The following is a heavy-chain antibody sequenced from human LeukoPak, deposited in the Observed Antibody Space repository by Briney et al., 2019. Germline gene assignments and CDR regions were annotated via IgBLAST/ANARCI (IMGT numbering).Heavy chain of an antibody. CDR1: GFTFSSYT. Sequence: GGSLRLSCAASGFTFSSYTMSWVRQAPGKGLEWVSTISGSGGNTYYVDSVKGRFTISRDNSKSTLYLQVNSLRAEDTAVYYCAKDSPSAPVTSVWGQGTLVTVSS. D-gene: IGHD4-17*01. J-gene: IGHJ4*02. CDR2: ISGSGGNT. V-gene: IGHV3-23*01. CDR3: AKDSPSAPVTSV.